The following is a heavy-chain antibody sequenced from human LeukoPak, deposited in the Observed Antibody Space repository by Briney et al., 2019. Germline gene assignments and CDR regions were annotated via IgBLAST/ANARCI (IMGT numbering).Heavy chain of an antibody. D-gene: IGHD3-22*01. CDR2: IYSGGST. J-gene: IGHJ4*02. V-gene: IGHV3-66*01. CDR1: GFTVSSNY. Sequence: GGSLRLSCAASGFTVSSNYMSWVRQAPGKGLEWVSVIYSGGSTYYADSVKGRFTISRDNSKNTLYLQMNSLRAEDTAVYYCATMEYYYDSSGHDYYFDYWGQGTLVTVSS. CDR3: ATMEYYYDSSGHDYYFDY.